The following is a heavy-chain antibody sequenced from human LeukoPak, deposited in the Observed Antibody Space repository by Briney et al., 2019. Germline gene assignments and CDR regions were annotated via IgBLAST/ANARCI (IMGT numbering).Heavy chain of an antibody. CDR1: GFSFRDYW. CDR2: ITPDGSGK. J-gene: IGHJ4*02. CDR3: ARGYSYGSIDY. D-gene: IGHD5-18*01. Sequence: GGSLRLSCAASGFSFRDYWMSWVRQAPGKGLEWVADITPDGSGKTYVDSVKGRFTTSRDNAKQSLYVQMDTLTAEDTAVYYCARGYSYGSIDYWGQGTLVTVSS. V-gene: IGHV3-7*01.